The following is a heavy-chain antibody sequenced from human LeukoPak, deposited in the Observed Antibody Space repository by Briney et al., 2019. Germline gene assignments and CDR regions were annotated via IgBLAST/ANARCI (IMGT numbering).Heavy chain of an antibody. V-gene: IGHV3-23*01. CDR1: GFTFNSYA. D-gene: IGHD5-24*01. CDR3: AKDLDGYGGLRGDAFDI. Sequence: AGVSLRLSCAASGFTFNSYALSWVRQAPGKGLEWVSAISDGGGSTYYADSVKGRFTISRDNSKNTVYLQMNSLRVEDTAVYYCAKDLDGYGGLRGDAFDIWGQGTMVIVSS. J-gene: IGHJ3*02. CDR2: ISDGGGST.